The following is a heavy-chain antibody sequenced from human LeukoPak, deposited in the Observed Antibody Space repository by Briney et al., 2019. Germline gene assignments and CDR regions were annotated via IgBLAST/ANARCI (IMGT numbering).Heavy chain of an antibody. CDR2: INSDGSSR. D-gene: IGHD3-22*01. CDR3: ARAEDYDSSGYVDAFDI. V-gene: IGHV3-74*01. J-gene: IGHJ3*02. Sequence: PGGSLRLSCAASGFTFSRYWMHWVRQAPGKGLVWVSRINSDGSSRSYADSVKGRFSISRDNSKNTLYLHMNSLRAEDTALYYCARAEDYDSSGYVDAFDIWGQGTMVTVSS. CDR1: GFTFSRYW.